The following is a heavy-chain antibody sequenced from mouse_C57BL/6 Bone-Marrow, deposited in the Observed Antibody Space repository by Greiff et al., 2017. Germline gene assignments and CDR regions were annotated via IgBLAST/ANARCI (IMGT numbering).Heavy chain of an antibody. J-gene: IGHJ3*01. V-gene: IGHV5-6*02. Sequence: DVKLVESGGDLVKPGGSLKLSCAASGFTFSSYGMSWVRQTPDKRLEWVATISSGGSYTYYPDSVKGRFTISRDNAKNTLYLQMSSLKSEDTAMYYCARQSSWFAYWGQGTLVTVSA. CDR3: ARQSSWFAY. CDR2: ISSGGSYT. CDR1: GFTFSSYG.